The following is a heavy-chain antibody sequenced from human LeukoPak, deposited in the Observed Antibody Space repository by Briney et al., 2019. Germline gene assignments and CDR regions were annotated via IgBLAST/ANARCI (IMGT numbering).Heavy chain of an antibody. J-gene: IGHJ5*02. D-gene: IGHD6-13*01. V-gene: IGHV4-34*01. CDR3: ARARIAAAVYTDWFDP. Sequence: SETLSLTCAVYGGSFSGYHWSWIRQPPGKGLEWIGEINHSGSTNYNPSLKSRVTISVDTSKNQFSLKLSSVTAADTAVYYCARARIAAAVYTDWFDPWGQGTLVTVSS. CDR1: GGSFSGYH. CDR2: INHSGST.